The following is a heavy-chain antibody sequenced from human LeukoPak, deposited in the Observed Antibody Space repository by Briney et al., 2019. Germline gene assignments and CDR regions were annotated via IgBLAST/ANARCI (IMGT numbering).Heavy chain of an antibody. CDR2: IYYSGST. V-gene: IGHV4-59*01. CDR3: ARQLGDRLLFDY. Sequence: SETLSLTCTVSGGSFSSYFWSWIRQPPGKGLEWIGYIYYSGSTHYNSSLKSRVTISLDTSKNQFSLKLSSVTAADTAVYYCARQLGDRLLFDYWGQGTLVTVSS. CDR1: GGSFSSYF. D-gene: IGHD2-21*01. J-gene: IGHJ4*02.